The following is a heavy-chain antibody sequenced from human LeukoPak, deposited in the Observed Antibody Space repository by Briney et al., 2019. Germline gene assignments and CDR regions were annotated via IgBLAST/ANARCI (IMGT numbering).Heavy chain of an antibody. CDR2: INPNSGGT. Sequence: ASVKVSCKASGYTFTGYYMHWVRQAPGQGLEWMGWINPNSGGTNYAQKFQGRVTMTRDTSISTAYMELSRLRSDDTAVYYCARRRRGGPTLNCFDPWGQGTLVTVSS. CDR1: GYTFTGYY. V-gene: IGHV1-2*02. D-gene: IGHD2-15*01. J-gene: IGHJ5*02. CDR3: ARRRRGGPTLNCFDP.